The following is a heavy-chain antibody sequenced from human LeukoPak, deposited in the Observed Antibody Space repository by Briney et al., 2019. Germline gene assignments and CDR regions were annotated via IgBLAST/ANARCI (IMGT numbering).Heavy chain of an antibody. CDR3: ARARGGRFLE. CDR2: IYYSGST. J-gene: IGHJ4*02. V-gene: IGHV4-59*01. Sequence: SETLSLTCTVSGGSIGSYYWSWIRQPPGKGLEWIGYIYYSGSTNYNPSLKSRVTISVDTSKNQFSLKLSSVTAADTAVYYCARARGGRFLEWGQGTLVTVSS. D-gene: IGHD3-3*01. CDR1: GGSIGSYY.